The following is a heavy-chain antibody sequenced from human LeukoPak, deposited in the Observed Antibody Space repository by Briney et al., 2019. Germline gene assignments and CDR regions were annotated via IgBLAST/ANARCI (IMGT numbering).Heavy chain of an antibody. Sequence: PSETLSLTCTVSGGSISSYYWSWIRQPPGKGLEWIRYIYYSGSTNYNASLKSRVTISVDTSKNQFSLKLSSVTAADTAVYYCARTVVNDDYGDYEPSGKAYYFDYWGQGTLVTVSS. V-gene: IGHV4-59*08. CDR2: IYYSGST. J-gene: IGHJ4*02. D-gene: IGHD4-17*01. CDR1: GGSISSYY. CDR3: ARTVVNDDYGDYEPSGKAYYFDY.